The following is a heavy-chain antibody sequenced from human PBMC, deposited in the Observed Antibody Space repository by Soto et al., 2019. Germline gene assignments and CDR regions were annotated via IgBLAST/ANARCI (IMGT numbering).Heavy chain of an antibody. CDR2: IIPILGIA. J-gene: IGHJ4*02. CDR3: ARVRDSSGYYGPLDY. D-gene: IGHD3-22*01. V-gene: IGHV1-69*02. Sequence: QVQLVQSGAEVKKPGSSVKVSCKASGGTFSSYTISWVRQAPGQGLEWMGRIIPILGIANYAQKFQGRVTITADKSKSTAYMELSSRSSEDTAVYYCARVRDSSGYYGPLDYWGQGTLVTVSS. CDR1: GGTFSSYT.